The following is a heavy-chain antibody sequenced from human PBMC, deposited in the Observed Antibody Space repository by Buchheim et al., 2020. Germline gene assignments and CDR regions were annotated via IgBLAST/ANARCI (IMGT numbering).Heavy chain of an antibody. CDR2: IHYGGTT. CDR3: ARHSYCSVGTCYSRFYFYMDV. D-gene: IGHD2-15*01. J-gene: IGHJ6*03. CDR1: GDSMSTSTF. V-gene: IGHV4-39*01. Sequence: QLQLQESGPGLVKPSETLSLTCVVSGDSMSTSTFWGWVRQPPGKGLEWIGNIHYGGTTYYNPSLRSRVTISVDTSKNQFSLGLTSVTAADTSTYFCARHSYCSVGTCYSRFYFYMDVWGEGTT.